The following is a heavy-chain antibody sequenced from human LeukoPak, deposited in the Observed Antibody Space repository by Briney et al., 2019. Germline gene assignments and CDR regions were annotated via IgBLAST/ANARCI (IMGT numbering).Heavy chain of an antibody. CDR1: GGTFSSYA. J-gene: IGHJ4*02. Sequence: ASVKVSCKASGGTFSSYAISGVRQAPGQGLEWMGGIIPIFGTANYAQKFQGRVTITADESTSAAYMELSSLRSEDTAVYYCARARRGSSSWYWPYFDYWGQGTLVTVSS. CDR2: IIPIFGTA. CDR3: ARARRGSSSWYWPYFDY. V-gene: IGHV1-69*13. D-gene: IGHD6-13*01.